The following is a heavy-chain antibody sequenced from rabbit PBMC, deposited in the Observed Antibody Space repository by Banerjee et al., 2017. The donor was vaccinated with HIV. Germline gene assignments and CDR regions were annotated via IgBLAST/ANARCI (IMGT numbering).Heavy chain of an antibody. CDR3: ARGGGGAGYDL. CDR2: IGGGSSGIT. V-gene: IGHV1S45*01. J-gene: IGHJ3*01. D-gene: IGHD7-1*01. Sequence: QEQLEESGGDLVKPEGSLTLTCTASGFSFSSSYWICWVRQAPGKGLEWIACIGGGSSGITYYASWAKGRFTISKTSSTTVTLQMTSLTAADTATHFCARGGGGAGYDLWGPGTLVTVS. CDR1: GFSFSSSYW.